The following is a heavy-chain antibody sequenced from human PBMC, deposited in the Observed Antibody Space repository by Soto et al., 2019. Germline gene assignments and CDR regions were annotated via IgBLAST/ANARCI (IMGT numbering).Heavy chain of an antibody. V-gene: IGHV4-59*11. J-gene: IGHJ3*02. D-gene: IGHD2-2*01. Sequence: QVQLQESGPRLVKPSETLSLTCTVSGASISFHYWSWIRQTPGESLEWIGYIYYSGTTNYNPSLNSRVAMSVDTSKNQFSLKLTSVTAADTAMYYCARGPDAADAFDIWGQGTMITVSS. CDR3: ARGPDAADAFDI. CDR1: GASISFHY. CDR2: IYYSGTT.